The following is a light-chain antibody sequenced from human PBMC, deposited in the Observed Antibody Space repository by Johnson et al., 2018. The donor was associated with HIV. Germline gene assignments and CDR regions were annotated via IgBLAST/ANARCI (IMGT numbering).Light chain of an antibody. CDR1: SSNIGNNY. V-gene: IGLV1-51*01. Sequence: QSVLTQPPSVSAAPGQKVTISCSGSSSNIGNNYVSWNQQLPGTAPKLLIYDNNKRPSGIPARFSGSKSGTSATLGITGLQTGDEADYYCGTWVGSLSACVFRTGTKVTVL. J-gene: IGLJ1*01. CDR2: DNN. CDR3: GTWVGSLSACV.